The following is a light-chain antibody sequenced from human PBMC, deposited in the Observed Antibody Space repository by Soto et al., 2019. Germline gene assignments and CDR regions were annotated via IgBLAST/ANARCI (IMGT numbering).Light chain of an antibody. CDR3: QSYDSSLSGWV. J-gene: IGLJ3*02. Sequence: QSVLTQPPSVSGAPGQRVTISCTGSSSNIGAGYDVHWYQQLPGTAPKLLIYGNSNRPSGVPDRFSGSKFGTSASLAITGLQAEDEADYYCQSYDSSLSGWVFGGATHLTVL. CDR1: SSNIGAGYD. V-gene: IGLV1-40*01. CDR2: GNS.